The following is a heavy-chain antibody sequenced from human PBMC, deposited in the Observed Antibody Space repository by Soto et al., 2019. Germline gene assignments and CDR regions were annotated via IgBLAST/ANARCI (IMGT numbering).Heavy chain of an antibody. D-gene: IGHD2-21*02. CDR1: GYTFSSYG. CDR3: ARDLWGYCGTDCYPLDV. J-gene: IGHJ6*02. V-gene: IGHV1-18*01. CDR2: ISDYNGNT. Sequence: ASVKVSCKASGYTFSSYGLSWVRQAPGQGLEWMGWISDYNGNTHYAQKFQGRVIMTTDTSTRTVYMELRSLRSDDTAVYYCARDLWGYCGTDCYPLDVWGQGTTVTVSS.